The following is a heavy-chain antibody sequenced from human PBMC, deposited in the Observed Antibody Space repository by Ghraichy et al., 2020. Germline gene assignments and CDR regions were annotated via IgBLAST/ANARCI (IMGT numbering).Heavy chain of an antibody. CDR3: ARAGGLDYDSSGYPTRAFDI. CDR2: IYYSGST. CDR1: GGSISSYY. V-gene: IGHV4-59*01. D-gene: IGHD3-22*01. J-gene: IGHJ3*02. Sequence: SETLSLTCTVSGGSISSYYWSWIRQPPGKGLEWIGYIYYSGSTNYNPSLKSRVTISVDTSKNQFSLKLSSVTAADTAVYYCARAGGLDYDSSGYPTRAFDIWGQGTMVTVSS.